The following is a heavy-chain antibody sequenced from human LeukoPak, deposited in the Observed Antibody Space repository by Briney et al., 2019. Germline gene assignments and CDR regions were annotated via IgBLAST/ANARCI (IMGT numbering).Heavy chain of an antibody. V-gene: IGHV1-8*01. D-gene: IGHD2-2*01. Sequence: ASVKVSCKASGYTFTSYDINWVRQATGQGLEWMGWMNPNSGNTGYAQKFQGRVTMTRDTSISTAYMELSRLRSDDTAVYCCARDYCSSTSCLFDYWGQGTLVTVSS. J-gene: IGHJ4*02. CDR3: ARDYCSSTSCLFDY. CDR2: MNPNSGNT. CDR1: GYTFTSYD.